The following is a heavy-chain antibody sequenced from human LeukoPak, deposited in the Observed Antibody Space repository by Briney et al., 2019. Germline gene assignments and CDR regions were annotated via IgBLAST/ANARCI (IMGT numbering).Heavy chain of an antibody. J-gene: IGHJ4*02. V-gene: IGHV3-9*01. CDR3: AKSEIQLWLRGYFDY. Sequence: PGRSLRLSCAASGFTFDDYAMHWVRQAPGKGLEWVSGISWNSGSIGYADSVKGRFTISRDNAKNSLYLQMNSLRAEDTALYYCAKSEIQLWLRGYFDYWAREPWSPSPQ. CDR1: GFTFDDYA. D-gene: IGHD5-18*01. CDR2: ISWNSGSI.